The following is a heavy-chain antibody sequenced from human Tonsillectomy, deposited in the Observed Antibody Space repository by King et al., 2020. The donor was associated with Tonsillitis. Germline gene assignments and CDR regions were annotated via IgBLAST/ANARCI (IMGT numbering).Heavy chain of an antibody. V-gene: IGHV3-74*01. CDR1: GFSFSTSW. CDR3: VTDQLTA. Sequence: VQLVESGGGLVQPGGSLRLSCAASGFSFSTSWMHWFRQVPGKGLMWVSRVSPDGITTTDADSVEGRFTLSRDNYRSKLFLYMETVRDEDAAVYYCVTDQLTAWGQGTMVTVSS. D-gene: IGHD3-10*01. CDR2: VSPDGITT. J-gene: IGHJ3*01.